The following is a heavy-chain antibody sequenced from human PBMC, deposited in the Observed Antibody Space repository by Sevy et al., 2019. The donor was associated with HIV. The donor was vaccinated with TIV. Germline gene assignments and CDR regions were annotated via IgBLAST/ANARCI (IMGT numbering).Heavy chain of an antibody. CDR3: TRDLYGSGWIYSDY. V-gene: IGHV3-49*04. CDR2: IKTKTYSGTT. CDR1: GFTFSDYA. J-gene: IGHJ4*02. D-gene: IGHD6-19*01. Sequence: GGSLRLSCTASGFTFSDYAMSWVRQAPGKGLEWVGFIKTKTYSGTTEYAASVKGRFIISRDDSKNIAYLQMNSLKTEDTAVYYCTRDLYGSGWIYSDYWGQGTLVTVSS.